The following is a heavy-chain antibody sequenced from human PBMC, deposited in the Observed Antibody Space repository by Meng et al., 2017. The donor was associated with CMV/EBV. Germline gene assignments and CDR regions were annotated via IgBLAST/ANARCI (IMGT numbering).Heavy chain of an antibody. V-gene: IGHV3-7*01. D-gene: IGHD3-16*01. Sequence: GESLKISCAASGITFSSYWMSWVRQAPGKGLEWVANIKQDGSEKYYVDSVKGRFTISRDNAKNSLYLQMNSLRAEDTAVYYCAREPVSSYWGQGTLVTVSS. CDR3: AREPVSSY. CDR1: GITFSSYW. CDR2: IKQDGSEK. J-gene: IGHJ4*02.